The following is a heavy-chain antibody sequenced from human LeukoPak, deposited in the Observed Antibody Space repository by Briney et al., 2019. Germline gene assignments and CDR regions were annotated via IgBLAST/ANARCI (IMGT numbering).Heavy chain of an antibody. D-gene: IGHD5-12*01. V-gene: IGHV4-31*03. Sequence: PSETLSLTCTVSDGSISSGGYYWSWIRQHPGKGLEWIGYIYYSGSTYYNPSLKSRVTISVDTSKNQFSLKLSSVTAADTAVYYCARVADSGYDYYFDYWGQGTLVTVSS. J-gene: IGHJ4*02. CDR2: IYYSGST. CDR1: DGSISSGGYY. CDR3: ARVADSGYDYYFDY.